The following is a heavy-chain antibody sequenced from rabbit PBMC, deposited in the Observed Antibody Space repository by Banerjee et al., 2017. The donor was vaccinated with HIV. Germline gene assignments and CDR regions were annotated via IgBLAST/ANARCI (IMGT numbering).Heavy chain of an antibody. CDR3: ARDFSSGWGALDL. CDR1: GFSFSSSYW. CDR2: IYTGSGFT. D-gene: IGHD4-1*01. J-gene: IGHJ4*01. V-gene: IGHV1S45*01. Sequence: QEQLKESGGDLVKPEGSLTLACTASGFSFSSSYWICWVRQAPGKGLELIACIYTGSGFTFYASWAKGRLTISKTSSTTVTLQMTSLTAADTATYFCARDFSSGWGALDLWGQGTLVTVS.